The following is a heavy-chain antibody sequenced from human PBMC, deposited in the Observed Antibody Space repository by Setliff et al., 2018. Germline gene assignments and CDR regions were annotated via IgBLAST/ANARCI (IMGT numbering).Heavy chain of an antibody. D-gene: IGHD6-13*01. Sequence: PGGSLRLSCAASGFTFGDFAMTWVRQAPGKGLEWVSGIGGRGISTGYAESVKGRFTISRDNAKNSLYLQMNSLRAEDTAVYYCASAGHSGSWFPFDAFHIWGQGTMVTVSS. V-gene: IGHV3-20*04. CDR2: IGGRGIST. CDR1: GFTFGDFA. J-gene: IGHJ3*02. CDR3: ASAGHSGSWFPFDAFHI.